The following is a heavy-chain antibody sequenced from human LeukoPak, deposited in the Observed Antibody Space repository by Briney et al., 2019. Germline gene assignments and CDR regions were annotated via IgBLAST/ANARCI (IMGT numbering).Heavy chain of an antibody. J-gene: IGHJ3*02. Sequence: SDTLSLTCTVSVGSISSYYWSWIRQPPAKGLECIGYIYYSWSTNYNPSLKSRVTISVDTSKNQFSPKLSSVTAADTAVYYCARDLGNMIHDAFDIWGQGTMVTVSS. D-gene: IGHD3-16*01. CDR3: ARDLGNMIHDAFDI. V-gene: IGHV4-59*01. CDR1: VGSISSYY. CDR2: IYYSWST.